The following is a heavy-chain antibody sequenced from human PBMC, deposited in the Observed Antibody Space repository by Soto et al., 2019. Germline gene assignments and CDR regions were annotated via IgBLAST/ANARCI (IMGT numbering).Heavy chain of an antibody. V-gene: IGHV4-4*07. D-gene: IGHD3-22*01. CDR3: ARMYNSGYYRTEGDYYFYVMDV. Sequence: SETLSLTCTVSGDSISDYYWSWIRQPAGKGLEWIGRLYNSGSTKSNPSLKSRVTMSADTSKNQLSLSLRSVTAADTAIYYCARMYNSGYYRTEGDYYFYVMDVWGQGKMVTVSS. J-gene: IGHJ6*02. CDR1: GDSISDYY. CDR2: LYNSGST.